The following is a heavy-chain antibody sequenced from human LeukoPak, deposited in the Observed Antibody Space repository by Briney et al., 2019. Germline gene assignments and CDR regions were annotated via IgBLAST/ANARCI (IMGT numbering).Heavy chain of an antibody. D-gene: IGHD1-26*01. CDR2: INHSGST. CDR3: ARLGDLLWGAFDY. Sequence: SETLSLTCTVSGGSISSYYWSWIRQPPGKGLEWIGEINHSGSTNYNPSLKSRVTISVDTSKNQFSLKLTSVTAADTAVYYCARLGDLLWGAFDYWGQGTLVTVSS. CDR1: GGSISSYY. V-gene: IGHV4-34*01. J-gene: IGHJ4*02.